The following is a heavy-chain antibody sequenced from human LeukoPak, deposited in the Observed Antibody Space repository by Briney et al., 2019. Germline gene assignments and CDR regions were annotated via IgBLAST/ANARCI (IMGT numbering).Heavy chain of an antibody. CDR1: GGSISSYY. CDR2: IYYSGST. CDR3: ARLYSSSWYSGWFDP. D-gene: IGHD6-13*01. Sequence: SETLSLTCTVSGGSISSYYWGWIRQPPGKGLEWIGSIYYSGSTYYNPSLKSRVTISVDTSKNQFSLKLSSVTAADTAVYYCARLYSSSWYSGWFDPWGQGTLVTVSS. J-gene: IGHJ5*02. V-gene: IGHV4-39*01.